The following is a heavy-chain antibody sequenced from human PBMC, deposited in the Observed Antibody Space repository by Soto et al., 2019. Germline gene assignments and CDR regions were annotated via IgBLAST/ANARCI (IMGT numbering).Heavy chain of an antibody. V-gene: IGHV3-53*01. CDR3: GRDPEWLSERNYYYYGMDV. CDR2: IYSGGST. Sequence: GGSLRLSCAASGFTVSSNYMSWVRQAPGKGLEWVSVIYSGGSTYYADSVKGRFTISRHNSKNTLYLQMNGLRAEDTAVYYCGRDPEWLSERNYYYYGMDVWGQGTTVTVSS. D-gene: IGHD3-3*01. J-gene: IGHJ6*02. CDR1: GFTVSSNY.